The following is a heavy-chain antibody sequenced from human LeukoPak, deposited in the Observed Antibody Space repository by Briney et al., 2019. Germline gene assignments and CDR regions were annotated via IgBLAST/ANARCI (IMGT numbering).Heavy chain of an antibody. Sequence: GRSLRLSCAASGFTFSSYGMHWVRQAPGKGLERVAVISYDGSNKYYADSVKGRFTISRDNSKNTLYLQMNSLRAEDTAVYYCAKAPDGGSDFDYWGQGTLVTVSS. CDR3: AKAPDGGSDFDY. V-gene: IGHV3-30*18. D-gene: IGHD5-12*01. J-gene: IGHJ4*02. CDR1: GFTFSSYG. CDR2: ISYDGSNK.